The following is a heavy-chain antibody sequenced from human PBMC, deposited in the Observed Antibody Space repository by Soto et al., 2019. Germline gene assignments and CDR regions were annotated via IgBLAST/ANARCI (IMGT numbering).Heavy chain of an antibody. CDR2: ISAYNANT. J-gene: IGHJ4*02. Sequence: QVQLVQSGAEVKKPGASVKVSCKASGYTFTSYGISWVRQAPRQGLEWMGWISAYNANTNYAQKLQGRXTXTXXASPSTAYMELRSLRSDGTAVYYCARGTTVETASHWGQGTLVTVSS. CDR1: GYTFTSYG. V-gene: IGHV1-18*01. D-gene: IGHD4-17*01. CDR3: ARGTTVETASH.